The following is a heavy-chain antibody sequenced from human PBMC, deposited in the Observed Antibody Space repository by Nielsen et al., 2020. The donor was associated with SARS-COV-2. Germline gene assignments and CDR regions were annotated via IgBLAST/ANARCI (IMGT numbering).Heavy chain of an antibody. J-gene: IGHJ6*02. Sequence: GESLKISCAASGFTFDDYGMSWVRQAPGKGLEWVSGINWNGGSTGYADSVKGRFTISRDNAKNSLYLQMNSLRVEDTALYHCAILGDYGDYINYGMDVWGQGTTVTVSS. V-gene: IGHV3-20*01. CDR2: INWNGGST. CDR1: GFTFDDYG. D-gene: IGHD4-17*01. CDR3: AILGDYGDYINYGMDV.